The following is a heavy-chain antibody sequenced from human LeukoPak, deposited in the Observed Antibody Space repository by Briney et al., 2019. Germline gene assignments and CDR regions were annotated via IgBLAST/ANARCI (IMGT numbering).Heavy chain of an antibody. CDR2: INAGNGNT. Sequence: ASVKVSCKASGYTFTSYAMHWVRQAPGQRLEWMGWINAGNGNTKYSQKFQGRVTITRDTSASTAYMELSSLRSEDTAVYYCARGHGGGYCSSTSCSALDYWGQGTLVTVSS. V-gene: IGHV1-3*01. CDR3: ARGHGGGYCSSTSCSALDY. CDR1: GYTFTSYA. J-gene: IGHJ4*02. D-gene: IGHD2-2*01.